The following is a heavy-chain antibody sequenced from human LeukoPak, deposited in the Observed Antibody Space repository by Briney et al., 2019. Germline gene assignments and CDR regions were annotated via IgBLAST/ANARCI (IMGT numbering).Heavy chain of an antibody. CDR1: GFTFSSYA. Sequence: GGSLRLSCAASGFTFSSYAMHWVRQAPGKGLEYVSAISSNGGSTYYANSVKGRFTISRDNSKNTLYLQMGSLRAEDMAVYYCARGGLYYYDSSGTSFDYWGQGTLVTVSS. D-gene: IGHD3-22*01. CDR2: ISSNGGST. V-gene: IGHV3-64*01. J-gene: IGHJ4*02. CDR3: ARGGLYYYDSSGTSFDY.